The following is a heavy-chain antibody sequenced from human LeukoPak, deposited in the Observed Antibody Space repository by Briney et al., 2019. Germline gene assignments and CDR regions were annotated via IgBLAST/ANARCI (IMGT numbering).Heavy chain of an antibody. CDR2: IYHSGST. J-gene: IGHJ3*02. D-gene: IGHD2-15*01. CDR1: GGSISSGGYS. Sequence: SETLSLTCAVSGGSISSGGYSWSWIRQPPGKGLEWIGYIYHSGSTYYNPSLKSRVTISVDRSKNQFSLKLSSVTAADTAVYYYARSPLQLAAFDIWGQGTMVTVSS. CDR3: ARSPLQLAAFDI. V-gene: IGHV4-30-2*01.